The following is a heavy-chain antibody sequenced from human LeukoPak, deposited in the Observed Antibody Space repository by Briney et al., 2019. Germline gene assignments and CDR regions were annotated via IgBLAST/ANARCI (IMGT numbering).Heavy chain of an antibody. D-gene: IGHD1-26*01. CDR1: DYTFTSYG. CDR2: ISAYNGNT. J-gene: IGHJ4*02. V-gene: IGHV1-18*03. Sequence: GASVKVSCKASDYTFTSYGISWVRQAPGQGLEWMGWISAYNGNTNYAQKLQGRVTMTTDTSASTAYMELSSLRSEDMAVYYCARADGIVGATIEYYFDYWGQGTLVTVSS. CDR3: ARADGIVGATIEYYFDY.